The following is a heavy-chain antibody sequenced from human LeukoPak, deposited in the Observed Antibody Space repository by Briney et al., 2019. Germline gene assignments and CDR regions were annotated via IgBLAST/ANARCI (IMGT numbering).Heavy chain of an antibody. D-gene: IGHD5-12*01. V-gene: IGHV1-69*13. CDR1: GGTFSSYA. CDR3: ARDPRGYSGYDLDYYYGMDV. CDR2: IIPIFGTA. J-gene: IGHJ6*02. Sequence: ASVKVSCKASGGTFSSYAISWVRQAPGQGPEWMGGIIPIFGTANYAQKFQGRVTITADESTSTAYMELSSLRSEDTAVYYCARDPRGYSGYDLDYYYGMDVWGQGTTVTVSS.